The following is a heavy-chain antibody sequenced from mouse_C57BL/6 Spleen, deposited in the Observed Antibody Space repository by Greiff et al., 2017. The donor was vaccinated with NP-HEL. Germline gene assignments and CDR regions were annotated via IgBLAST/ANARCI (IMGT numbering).Heavy chain of an antibody. Sequence: VQLQQSGAELARPGASVKLSCKASGYTFTSYGISWVKQRTGQGLEWIGEIYPRSGNTYYNEKFKGKATLTADKSSSTAYMELRSLTSEDSAVYFWALYGNYNAYWGQGTLVTVSA. D-gene: IGHD2-10*02. V-gene: IGHV1-81*01. CDR3: ALYGNYNAY. CDR1: GYTFTSYG. J-gene: IGHJ3*01. CDR2: IYPRSGNT.